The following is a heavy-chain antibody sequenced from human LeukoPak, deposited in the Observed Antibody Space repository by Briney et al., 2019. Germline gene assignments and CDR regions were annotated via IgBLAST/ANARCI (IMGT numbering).Heavy chain of an antibody. CDR3: AKAPVTTCRGAFCYPFDY. CDR1: GFTLSSYG. Sequence: GGSLRLSCAASGFTLSSYGMSWVRQAPGKGLEWVSAISDTGNTYHADSVKGRFTISRDSSKNTLFLQMNRLRPEDAAVYYCAKAPVTTCRGAFCYPFDYWGLGTLVTVSS. CDR2: ISDTGNT. D-gene: IGHD2-15*01. J-gene: IGHJ4*02. V-gene: IGHV3-23*01.